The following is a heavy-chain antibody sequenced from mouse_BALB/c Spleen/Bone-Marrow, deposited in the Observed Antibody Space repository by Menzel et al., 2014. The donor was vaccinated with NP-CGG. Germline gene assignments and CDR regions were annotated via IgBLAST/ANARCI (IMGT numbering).Heavy chain of an antibody. CDR2: IWAGGST. V-gene: IGHV2-9*02. CDR1: GFSLTSYG. Sequence: VKLMESGPGLVAPSQSLSITCTVSGFSLTSYGVHWVRQLPGKGLEWLGVIWAGGSTNYNSALMSRLSISKDNSKSQVFLKMNSLQTDDTAMYYCARDFLYYRYDERIFDYWGQGTTLTVSS. CDR3: ARDFLYYRYDERIFDY. J-gene: IGHJ2*01. D-gene: IGHD2-14*01.